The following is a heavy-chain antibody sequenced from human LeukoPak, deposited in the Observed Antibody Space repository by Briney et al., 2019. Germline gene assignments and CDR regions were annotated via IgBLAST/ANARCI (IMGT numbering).Heavy chain of an antibody. CDR2: INHSGST. Sequence: SETLSLTCAVYGGSFSGYYLSWIRQPPGKGLEWIGEINHSGSTNYNPSLKSRVTISVDTSKNQFSLKLSSVTAADTAVYYCARGRDGYNYVYYYYYYMDVWGKGTTVTVSS. J-gene: IGHJ6*03. D-gene: IGHD5-24*01. CDR3: ARGRDGYNYVYYYYYYMDV. CDR1: GGSFSGYY. V-gene: IGHV4-34*01.